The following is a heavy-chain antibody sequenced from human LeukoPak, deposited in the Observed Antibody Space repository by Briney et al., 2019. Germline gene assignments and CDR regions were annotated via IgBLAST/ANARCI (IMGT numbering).Heavy chain of an antibody. CDR1: GGSFSGYY. Sequence: SETLSLTCAVYGGSFSGYYWSWIRQPPGKGLEWIGEINHSGSTNYNPSLKSRVTISVDTSKNQFSLKLSSVTAADTAVYYSARGRYYCSSTSCYGPYFDYWGQGTLVTVSS. J-gene: IGHJ4*02. D-gene: IGHD2-2*01. CDR2: INHSGST. V-gene: IGHV4-34*01. CDR3: ARGRYYCSSTSCYGPYFDY.